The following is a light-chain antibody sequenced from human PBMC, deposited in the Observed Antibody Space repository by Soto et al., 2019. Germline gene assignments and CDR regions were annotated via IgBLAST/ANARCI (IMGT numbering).Light chain of an antibody. V-gene: IGKV1-27*01. CDR3: QKYNSALWT. CDR1: QGISNY. CDR2: AAS. J-gene: IGKJ1*01. Sequence: DIHMTQSPSSLSSSLGDRVTITCLASQGISNYLAWYQQKPGKVPKLLIYAASTLQSGVPSRFSGSGSGTDFTLTISSLQPEDVATYYCQKYNSALWTFGQGTKVDIK.